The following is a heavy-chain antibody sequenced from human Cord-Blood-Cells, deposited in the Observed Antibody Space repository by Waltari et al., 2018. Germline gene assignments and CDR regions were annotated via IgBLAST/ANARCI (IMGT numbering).Heavy chain of an antibody. CDR1: GFTFSSYW. CDR3: ARALGGWYFDL. Sequence: EVQLVESGGGLVQPGGSLRLSCAASGFTFSSYWMSWVRQAPGKGLEWVANIKQDGSEKYYVDSGKGRFTISRDNAKNSLYLQMNSLRAEDTAVYYCARALGGWYFDLWGRGTLVTVSS. D-gene: IGHD3-16*01. V-gene: IGHV3-7*01. CDR2: IKQDGSEK. J-gene: IGHJ2*01.